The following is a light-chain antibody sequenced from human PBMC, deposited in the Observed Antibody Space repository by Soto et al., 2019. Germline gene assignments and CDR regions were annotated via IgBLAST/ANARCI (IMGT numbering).Light chain of an antibody. CDR3: QQYGVLPYT. J-gene: IGKJ2*01. Sequence: EIVLTQSPATLSLSPGERATLSCRASQTITTYLAWYQQKPGQPPRLLIYGASNRATGTPARFSGSGSGTDFTLTISNLEPEDSATYDCQQYGVLPYTFGQETKLEI. CDR1: QTITTY. V-gene: IGKV3-11*01. CDR2: GAS.